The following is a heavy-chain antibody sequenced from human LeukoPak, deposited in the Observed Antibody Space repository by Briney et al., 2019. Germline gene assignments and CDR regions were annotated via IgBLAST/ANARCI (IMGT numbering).Heavy chain of an antibody. CDR3: ASFPWELRPT. CDR1: GFTFSSYA. Sequence: GGSLRLSCAASGFTFSSYAMNWVRQAPGKGLEWVSTISGSGTTTYYADSVKGRFTISRDISKKTLYVQMNSLRAEDTAVYYCASFPWELRPTWGQGTLVTVSS. D-gene: IGHD1-26*01. CDR2: ISGSGTTT. J-gene: IGHJ4*02. V-gene: IGHV3-23*01.